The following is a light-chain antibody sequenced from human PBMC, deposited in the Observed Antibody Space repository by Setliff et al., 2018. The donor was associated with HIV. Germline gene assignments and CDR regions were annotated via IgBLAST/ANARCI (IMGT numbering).Light chain of an antibody. CDR1: SSNVGDNA. J-gene: IGLJ1*01. CDR2: STY. V-gene: IGLV1-44*01. CDR3: ASWDDSLNGYV. Sequence: QSVLTQPPSASGAPGQRVTISCSGSSSNVGDNAVSWYQQLPGTAPKLLIYSTYLRPSGVPARFSGSKSGTSASLAISGLQSEDEADYYCASWDDSLNGYVFGTGTRSPS.